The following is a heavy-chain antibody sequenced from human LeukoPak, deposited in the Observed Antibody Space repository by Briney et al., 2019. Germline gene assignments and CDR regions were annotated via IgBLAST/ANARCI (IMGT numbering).Heavy chain of an antibody. Sequence: ASVKVSCKASGYTFTSYGISWVRQAPGQGLEWMGWISAYNGNTNYAQKLQGRVTMTTDTSTSTAYMELRSLRSDDTAVYYCVRSEALRWPMDVWGQGATVTVSS. D-gene: IGHD4-23*01. J-gene: IGHJ6*02. CDR1: GYTFTSYG. CDR2: ISAYNGNT. V-gene: IGHV1-18*01. CDR3: VRSEALRWPMDV.